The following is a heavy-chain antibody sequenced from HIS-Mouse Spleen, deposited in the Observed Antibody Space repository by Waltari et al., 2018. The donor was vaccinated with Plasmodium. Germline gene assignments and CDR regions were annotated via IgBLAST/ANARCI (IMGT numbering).Heavy chain of an antibody. V-gene: IGHV1-2*02. CDR2: INPNSGGT. D-gene: IGHD6-13*01. CDR3: ARVLGYKAAAGTFVEYFQH. Sequence: QVQLVQSGAAVKKPGASVKVSCKASGYTFPGYYMHWVRQDPGHGLEWMGWINPNSGGTNYAQKFQGRVTMTRDTSISTAYMELSRLRSDDTAVYYCARVLGYKAAAGTFVEYFQHWGQGTLVTVSS. CDR1: GYTFPGYY. J-gene: IGHJ1*01.